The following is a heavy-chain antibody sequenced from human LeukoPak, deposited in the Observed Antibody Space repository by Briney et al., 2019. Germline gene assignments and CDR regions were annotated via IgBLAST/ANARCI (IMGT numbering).Heavy chain of an antibody. CDR2: IWYDGSNK. Sequence: PGGSLRLSCAASGFTFSSYGMHWVRQAPGKGLGWVAVIWYDGSNKYYADSVKGRFTISRDNSKNTLYLQMNSLRAEDTAVYYCARDYYGSGSYYFDYWGQGTLVTVSS. D-gene: IGHD3-10*01. J-gene: IGHJ4*02. V-gene: IGHV3-33*01. CDR3: ARDYYGSGSYYFDY. CDR1: GFTFSSYG.